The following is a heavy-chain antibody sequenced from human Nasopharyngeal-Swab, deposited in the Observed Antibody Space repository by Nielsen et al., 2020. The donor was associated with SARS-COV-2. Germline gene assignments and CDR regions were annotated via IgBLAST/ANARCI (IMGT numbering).Heavy chain of an antibody. CDR2: ISAYNGNT. Sequence: ASVQVSCKASGYTFTSYGISWLRQAPGQGLEWMGWISAYNGNTNYAQKLQGRVTMTTDTSTSTAYMELRSLRSDDTAVYYCARDALGEVVPRTIDYWGQGTLVTVSS. CDR1: GYTFTSYG. J-gene: IGHJ4*02. V-gene: IGHV1-18*01. D-gene: IGHD2-2*01. CDR3: ARDALGEVVPRTIDY.